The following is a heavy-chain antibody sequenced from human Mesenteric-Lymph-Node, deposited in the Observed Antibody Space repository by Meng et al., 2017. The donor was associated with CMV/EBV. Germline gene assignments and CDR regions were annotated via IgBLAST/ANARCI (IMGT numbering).Heavy chain of an antibody. J-gene: IGHJ3*02. V-gene: IGHV4-34*01. CDR1: GGSFSGNY. CDR2: IYYSGST. CDR3: ARGGDDQLLPGDAFDI. D-gene: IGHD2-2*01. Sequence: GSLRLSCVVYGGSFSGNYWSWIRQPPGKGLEWIGSIYYSGSTYYNPSLKSRVTISVDTSKNQFSLKLSSVTAADTAVYYCARGGDDQLLPGDAFDIWGQGTMVTVSS.